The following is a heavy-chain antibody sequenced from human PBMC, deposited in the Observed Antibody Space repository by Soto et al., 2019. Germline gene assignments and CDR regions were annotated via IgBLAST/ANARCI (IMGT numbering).Heavy chain of an antibody. CDR1: VGSTISGGFY. CDR3: ARNGYTYGMDV. Sequence: TLSLTCTFSVGSTISGGFYWSWIRQHPGKGLEWIGYIYYSGISYYNPSLKSRVSISLDTSRNQFSMTLNSVTAADTAVYYCARNGYTYGMDVWGQGATVTVSS. D-gene: IGHD5-18*01. V-gene: IGHV4-31*03. CDR2: IYYSGIS. J-gene: IGHJ6*02.